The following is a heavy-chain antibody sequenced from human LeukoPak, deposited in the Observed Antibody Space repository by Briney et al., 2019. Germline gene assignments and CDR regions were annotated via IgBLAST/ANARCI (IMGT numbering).Heavy chain of an antibody. CDR1: GFTVSGNY. Sequence: PGGSLRLSCAASGFTVSGNYMSWVRQAPGKGLEWVSVIYSSGTTYYADSVKGRFTISRDNAKNSLYLQMNSLRAEDMAVYYCARGSDLKYFQYWGQGTLVTVSS. CDR3: ARGSDLKYFQY. V-gene: IGHV3-53*01. CDR2: IYSSGTT. J-gene: IGHJ1*01.